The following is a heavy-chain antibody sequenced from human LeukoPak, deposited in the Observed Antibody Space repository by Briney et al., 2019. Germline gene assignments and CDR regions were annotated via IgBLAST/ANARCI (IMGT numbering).Heavy chain of an antibody. J-gene: IGHJ6*02. Sequence: GGSLRLSCAASGFTFSSYAMSWVRQAPGKGLEWVSGISGSGDNTYYADSVKGRFTISRDNSKNSLYLQMNSLRTEDTALYYCAKDFAYYYDSSGYYGMDVWGQGTTVTVSS. CDR2: ISGSGDNT. CDR3: AKDFAYYYDSSGYYGMDV. D-gene: IGHD3-22*01. CDR1: GFTFSSYA. V-gene: IGHV3-43*02.